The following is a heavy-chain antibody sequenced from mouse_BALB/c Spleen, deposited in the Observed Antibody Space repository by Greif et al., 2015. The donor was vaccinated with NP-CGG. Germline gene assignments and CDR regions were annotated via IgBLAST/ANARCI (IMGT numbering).Heavy chain of an antibody. CDR2: INSDGGSA. CDR3: ARNYYGSSFYWYFDV. D-gene: IGHD1-1*01. CDR1: EYEFPSHD. V-gene: IGHV5-2*01. J-gene: IGHJ1*01. Sequence: EVQLVESGGGLVQPGESLKLSCESNEYEFPSHDMSWVRKTPEKRLELVGAINSDGGSAYYPDTMERRFIISRDNTKKTLYLQMSSLRSEDTALYYCARNYYGSSFYWYFDVWGAGTTVTVSS.